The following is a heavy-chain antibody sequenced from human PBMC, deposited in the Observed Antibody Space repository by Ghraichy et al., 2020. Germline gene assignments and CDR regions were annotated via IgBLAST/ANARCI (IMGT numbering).Heavy chain of an antibody. D-gene: IGHD2-2*01. Sequence: ASVKVSCKASGYTFSSHGISWVRQAPGQGLEWMGWISGHTGDTNYAPKLQGRVTMTTDTSTSTAYVELRSLRSDDTAVYYCVRDGLGYCCGTSCPTRFYYWGQGTLVTVSS. CDR2: ISGHTGDT. CDR3: VRDGLGYCCGTSCPTRFYY. J-gene: IGHJ4*02. V-gene: IGHV1-18*04. CDR1: GYTFSSHG.